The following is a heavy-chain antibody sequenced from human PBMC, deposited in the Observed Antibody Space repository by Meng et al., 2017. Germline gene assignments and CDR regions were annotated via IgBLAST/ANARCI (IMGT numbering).Heavy chain of an antibody. CDR1: GGSISSSSYY. V-gene: IGHV4-39*07. CDR3: ARDRDGYNYYYYGMDV. CDR2: IYYSAST. Sequence: SETLSLTCTVSGGSISSSSYYWGWIRQPPGKGLEWIGSIYYSASTYYNPSLKSRVTISVDTSKNQFSLKPSSVTAADTAVYYCARDRDGYNYYYYGMDVWGQGTTVTVSS. J-gene: IGHJ6*02. D-gene: IGHD5-24*01.